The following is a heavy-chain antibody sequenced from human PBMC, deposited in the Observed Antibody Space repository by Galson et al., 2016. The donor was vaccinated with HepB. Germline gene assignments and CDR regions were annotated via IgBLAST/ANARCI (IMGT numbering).Heavy chain of an antibody. CDR3: LRGPGDLQWRRELRLHYYFFDL. J-gene: IGHJ2*01. CDR1: DGSFSGSY. CDR2: ISHRGIT. Sequence: SETLSLTCTVSDGSFSGSYWALIRQSPGKGLDWVGEISHRGITNYSPSLRGRVSVSVDSSKNQFSLNLNAVTAADTAVYYCLRGPGDLQWRRELRLHYYFFDLWGRGTPVTVSS. V-gene: IGHV4-34*01. D-gene: IGHD2/OR15-2a*01.